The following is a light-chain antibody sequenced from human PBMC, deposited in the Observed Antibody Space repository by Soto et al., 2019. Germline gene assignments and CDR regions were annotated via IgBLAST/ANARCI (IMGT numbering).Light chain of an antibody. Sequence: QSVLTQPPSVSGAPGQRVTISCTGSSSNIGAGYDVHWYQQVPGTAPKLLIYANSKRPSGVPDRFSGSKSGTSASLAITGLQAEDEADYYCQSYDSTLGVDVFGIGTKVTVL. J-gene: IGLJ1*01. CDR3: QSYDSTLGVDV. V-gene: IGLV1-40*01. CDR1: SSNIGAGYD. CDR2: ANS.